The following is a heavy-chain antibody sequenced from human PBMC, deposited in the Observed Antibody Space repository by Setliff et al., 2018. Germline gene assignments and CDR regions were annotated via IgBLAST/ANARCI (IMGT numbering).Heavy chain of an antibody. V-gene: IGHV4-4*07. J-gene: IGHJ6*03. CDR1: GGSISSYY. CDR3: AREPWLDSPGYYYMDV. CDR2: IYIGGSA. D-gene: IGHD6-19*01. Sequence: SETLSLTCTVSGGSISSYYWSWIRQPAGKGLEWIGHIYIGGSANYNPSLKSRVTMSIDTSKNQFSLKLNSVTAADMAVYYCAREPWLDSPGYYYMDVWAKGTTVTVSS.